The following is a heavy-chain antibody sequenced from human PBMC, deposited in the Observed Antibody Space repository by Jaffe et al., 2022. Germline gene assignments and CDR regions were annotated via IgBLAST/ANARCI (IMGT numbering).Heavy chain of an antibody. J-gene: IGHJ3*02. CDR3: ARLHWFGELRGAFDI. Sequence: QVTLRESGPALVKPTQTLTLTCTFSGFSLSTSGMCVSWVRQPPGKALEWLALIDWDDDKYYSTSLKTRLTISKDTSKNQVVLTMTNMDPVDTATYYCARLHWFGELRGAFDIWGQGTMVTVSS. CDR1: GFSLSTSGMC. D-gene: IGHD3-10*01. CDR2: IDWDDDK. V-gene: IGHV2-70*20.